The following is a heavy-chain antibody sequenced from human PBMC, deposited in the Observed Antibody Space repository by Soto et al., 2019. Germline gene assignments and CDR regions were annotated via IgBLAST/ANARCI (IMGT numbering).Heavy chain of an antibody. V-gene: IGHV1-69*13. CDR3: ARTYYDFWSGYLTAPFGMDV. J-gene: IGHJ6*02. CDR2: IIPIFGTA. CDR1: GGTFSSYA. Sequence: SVKVSCKVSGGTFSSYAISWVRQAPGQGLEWMGGIIPIFGTAKYAQKFQGRVTITADESTSTAYMELSSLRSEDTAVYYCARTYYDFWSGYLTAPFGMDVWGQGTTVTVSS. D-gene: IGHD3-3*01.